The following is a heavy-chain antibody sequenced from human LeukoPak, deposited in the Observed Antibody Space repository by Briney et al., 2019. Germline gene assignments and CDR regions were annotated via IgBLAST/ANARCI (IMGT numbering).Heavy chain of an antibody. CDR2: IKNKANSYTT. CDR3: ARQGADTGGFDGHFDY. V-gene: IGHV3-72*01. CDR1: GFTFSDHH. Sequence: GGSLRLSCAASGFTFSDHHMDWVRQGPGKGLEWVGRIKNKANSYTTDYAASVKGRFTISRDDSRNSLYLQMNSLKSEDTAVYYCARQGADTGGFDGHFDYWGQGILVTVSS. J-gene: IGHJ4*02. D-gene: IGHD7-27*01.